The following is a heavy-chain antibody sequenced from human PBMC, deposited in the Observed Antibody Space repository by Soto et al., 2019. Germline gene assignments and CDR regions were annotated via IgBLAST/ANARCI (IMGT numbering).Heavy chain of an antibody. CDR2: ISSSGSTI. CDR3: ARDEGYSGWFDP. CDR1: GFTFSSYE. D-gene: IGHD2-15*01. V-gene: IGHV3-48*03. Sequence: PGGSLRLSCAASGFTFSSYEMNWVRQAPGKGLEWVSYISSSGSTIYYADSVTGRFTISRDNAKNSLYLQMNSLRAEDTAVYYCARDEGYSGWFDPWGQGTLVTVSS. J-gene: IGHJ5*02.